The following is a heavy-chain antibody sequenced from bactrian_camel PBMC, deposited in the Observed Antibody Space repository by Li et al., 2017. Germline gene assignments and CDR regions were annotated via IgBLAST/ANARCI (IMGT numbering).Heavy chain of an antibody. CDR2: VYGDGRRA. CDR3: AAGRGNWCEY. CDR1: GFTFDTYS. V-gene: IGHV3S6*01. D-gene: IGHD7*01. Sequence: HVQLVESGGGLVQPGGSLRLSCAASGFTFDTYSMSWVRQAPGKGLEWVSSVYGDGRRANYADSVKGRFTISRDNAKNTLYLEMNSLKTEDTAIYYCAAGRGNWCEYRGQGTQVTVS. J-gene: IGHJ4*01.